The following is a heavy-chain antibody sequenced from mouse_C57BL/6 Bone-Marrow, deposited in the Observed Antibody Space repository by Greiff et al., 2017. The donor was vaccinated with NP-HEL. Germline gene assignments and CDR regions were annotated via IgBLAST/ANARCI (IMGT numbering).Heavy chain of an antibody. CDR2: IYPGDGDT. CDR3: ARGRGGFYYYGSSPWFAY. D-gene: IGHD1-1*01. CDR1: GYAFSSSW. J-gene: IGHJ3*01. Sequence: QVQLQQSGPELVKPGASVKISCKASGYAFSSSWMNWVKQRPGKGLEWIGRIYPGDGDTNYNGKFKGKATLTADKSSSTAYMQLSSLTSEDSAVYFCARGRGGFYYYGSSPWFAYWGQGTLVTVSA. V-gene: IGHV1-82*01.